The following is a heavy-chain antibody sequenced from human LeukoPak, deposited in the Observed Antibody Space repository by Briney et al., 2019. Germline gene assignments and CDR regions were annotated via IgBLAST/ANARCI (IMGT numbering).Heavy chain of an antibody. Sequence: PSETLSLTCTVSGGSISSYYWSWIRQPAGKGLEWIGRIYTSGSTNYNPSLKSRVTMSVDTSKNQISLNLSSVTAADTAVYYCARLAVYSSSWYPFDYWGQGTLVTVSS. CDR3: ARLAVYSSSWYPFDY. D-gene: IGHD6-13*01. V-gene: IGHV4-4*07. CDR1: GGSISSYY. CDR2: IYTSGST. J-gene: IGHJ4*02.